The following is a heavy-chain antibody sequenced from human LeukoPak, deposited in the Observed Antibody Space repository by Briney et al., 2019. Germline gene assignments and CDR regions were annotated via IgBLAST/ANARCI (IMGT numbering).Heavy chain of an antibody. D-gene: IGHD3-16*01. Sequence: VASVKVSCKASVGTFNSYAISWVRQAPGQGREGMGGIIPIFGTTNYARKFRGRVTLTADKSTRTAYMELSSLRSEDTAVYYCARDNDSRDPPHFDYWGQGTLVTVSS. CDR2: IIPIFGTT. V-gene: IGHV1-69*06. CDR1: VGTFNSYA. J-gene: IGHJ4*02. CDR3: ARDNDSRDPPHFDY.